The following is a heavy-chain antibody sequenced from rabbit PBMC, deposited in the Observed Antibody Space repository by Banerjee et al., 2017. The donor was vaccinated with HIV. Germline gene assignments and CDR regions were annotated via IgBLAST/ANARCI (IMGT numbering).Heavy chain of an antibody. Sequence: QEQLVESGGDLVKPGASLTLTCTASGFSFSNVYYMCWVRQAPGKGLEWITCIYTSSSSNTWYASWAKGRFTISKTSSTTVTLQMTSLTAADTATYFCARGDSSDDYGDLYFNLWGPGTLVTVS. CDR2: IYTSSSSNT. D-gene: IGHD2-1*01. J-gene: IGHJ4*01. CDR1: GFSFSNVYY. CDR3: ARGDSSDDYGDLYFNL. V-gene: IGHV1S45*01.